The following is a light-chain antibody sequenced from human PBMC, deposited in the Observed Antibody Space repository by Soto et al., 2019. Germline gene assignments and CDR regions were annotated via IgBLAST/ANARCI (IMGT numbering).Light chain of an antibody. CDR1: SSDVGGYNY. CDR3: SSYAGGNNFHVV. Sequence: QSALTQPPSASGSPGQSGTISCTGTSSDVGGYNYVSWYQQHPGKAPKLMIYEVSKWPSGVPDRFSGSKSGNTASLTVSGLQAEDEADYYCSSYAGGNNFHVVFGGGTKLTVL. CDR2: EVS. V-gene: IGLV2-8*01. J-gene: IGLJ2*01.